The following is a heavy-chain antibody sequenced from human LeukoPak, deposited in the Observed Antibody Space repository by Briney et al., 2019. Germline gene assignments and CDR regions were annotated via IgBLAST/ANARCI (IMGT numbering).Heavy chain of an antibody. CDR1: GFTFTTYW. V-gene: IGHV3-7*01. D-gene: IGHD3-22*01. J-gene: IGHJ6*02. CDR2: IKQDGSEK. Sequence: GGSLTLSCAPSGFTFTTYWMNWVRQAPGRGLEWVANIKQDGSEKYYVDSVKGRFTISRDNARNSLYLQMNSLRADDTAVYYCARWPDYYDTSKYYYGMDVWGQGTTVTVSS. CDR3: ARWPDYYDTSKYYYGMDV.